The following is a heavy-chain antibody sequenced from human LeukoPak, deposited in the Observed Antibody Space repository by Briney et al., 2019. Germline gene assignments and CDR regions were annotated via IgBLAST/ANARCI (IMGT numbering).Heavy chain of an antibody. CDR2: IYYSGST. V-gene: IGHV4-59*01. Sequence: PSETLSLTCTVSGGSISSYYWSWIRPPPGKGLEWIGYIYYSGSTNYNPSLKSRVTISVDTSKNQFSLKLSSVTAADTAVYYCARSQLWFGEFPQYYFDYWGQGTLVTVSS. CDR3: ARSQLWFGEFPQYYFDY. CDR1: GGSISSYY. D-gene: IGHD3-10*01. J-gene: IGHJ4*02.